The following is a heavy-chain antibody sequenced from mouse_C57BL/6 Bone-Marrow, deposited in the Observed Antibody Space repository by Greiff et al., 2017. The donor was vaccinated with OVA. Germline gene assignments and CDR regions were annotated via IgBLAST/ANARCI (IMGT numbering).Heavy chain of an antibody. CDR2: IYPRDGST. CDR1: GYTFTDHT. Sequence: VQLQESDAELVKPGASVKISCKVSGYTFTDHTIHWMKQRPEQGLEWIGYIYPRDGSTKYNEKFKGKATLTADKSSSTAYMQLNSLTSEDSAVYFCARGGDGYPAWFAYWGQGTLVTVSA. J-gene: IGHJ3*01. D-gene: IGHD2-3*01. V-gene: IGHV1-78*01. CDR3: ARGGDGYPAWFAY.